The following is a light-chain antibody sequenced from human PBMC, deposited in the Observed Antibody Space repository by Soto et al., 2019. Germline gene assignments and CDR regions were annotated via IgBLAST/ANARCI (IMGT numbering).Light chain of an antibody. J-gene: IGLJ2*01. CDR3: SSYAGSNNLF. Sequence: QSALTQPASVSGSPGQSITISCTGTRSDVGGYNSVCWHQQHPGKAPKLIIYEVTKRPSGVPDRFSGSKSGNTASLTVSGLQAEDEADYYCSSYAGSNNLFFGGGTKLTVL. V-gene: IGLV2-8*01. CDR1: RSDVGGYNS. CDR2: EVT.